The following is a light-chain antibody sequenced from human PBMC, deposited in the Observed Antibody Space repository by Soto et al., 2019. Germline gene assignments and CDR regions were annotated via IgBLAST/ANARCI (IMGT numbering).Light chain of an antibody. CDR3: SSYTSNNTLYV. CDR1: SSDVGAYNY. V-gene: IGLV2-14*01. J-gene: IGLJ1*01. CDR2: DVS. Sequence: QSALTQPASVSGSPGQSITISCTGSSSDVGAYNYVSWYQQHPGKAPKLMIYDVSNRPSGVSNRFSGSKSGNTASLTITGLQAEDEADFYCSSYTSNNTLYVFGTGTKLTVL.